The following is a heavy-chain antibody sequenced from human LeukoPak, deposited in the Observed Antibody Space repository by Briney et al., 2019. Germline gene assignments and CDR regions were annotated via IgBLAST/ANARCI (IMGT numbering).Heavy chain of an antibody. Sequence: GGSLRLSCAASGFTLRNFAMGWVRQAPGKGLEWVSVISAGDGDNPYYADSVKGRFSISRDNSNYTLHLQMNSLRAEDTAVFYCAKFKGHYYYDSSGFCDNWGQGTLVTVSS. D-gene: IGHD3-22*01. CDR3: AKFKGHYYYDSSGFCDN. CDR1: GFTLRNFA. J-gene: IGHJ4*02. V-gene: IGHV3-23*01. CDR2: ISAGDGDNP.